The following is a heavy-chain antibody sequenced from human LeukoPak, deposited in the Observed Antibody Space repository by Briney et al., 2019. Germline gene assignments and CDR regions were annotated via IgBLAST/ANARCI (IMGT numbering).Heavy chain of an antibody. V-gene: IGHV4-39*02. CDR2: IHYSGST. Sequence: SETLSLTCTVSGDSISSGNYYWGWIRQPPGKGLEWIANIHYSGSTYYNPSLKSRVTISVDTTKNQFSLRMTSVTAADTAVYYCARDPPRDFWSRPYFDYWGQGTLVTVSS. CDR3: ARDPPRDFWSRPYFDY. CDR1: GDSISSGNYY. J-gene: IGHJ4*02. D-gene: IGHD3-3*01.